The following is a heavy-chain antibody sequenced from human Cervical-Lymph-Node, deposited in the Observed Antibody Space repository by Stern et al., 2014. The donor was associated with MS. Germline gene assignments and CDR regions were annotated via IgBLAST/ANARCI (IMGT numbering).Heavy chain of an antibody. CDR2: IVPISGKI. CDR1: GGGFSKSA. V-gene: IGHV1-69*01. D-gene: IGHD3-22*01. J-gene: IGHJ4*02. Sequence: QMQLVQSGAEVKRPGSSMKLSCRASGGGFSKSALTRLRPAPGQGLEWMGGIVPISGKINYSQKFKGRVTITAQESTTTAYMELSSLKLDDTALYFCARVGLSGFLDHWGQGTLVTVSS. CDR3: ARVGLSGFLDH.